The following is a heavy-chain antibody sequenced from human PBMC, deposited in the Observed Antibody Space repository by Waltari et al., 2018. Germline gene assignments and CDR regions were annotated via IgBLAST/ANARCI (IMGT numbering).Heavy chain of an antibody. D-gene: IGHD3-3*01. J-gene: IGHJ4*02. CDR1: GYTFTDFF. V-gene: IGHV1-2*06. Sequence: QVQLVQSGAEVKKSGASVKVSCKASGYTFTDFFIHWVRQAPGQGLEWMGRMNPNSGDTSYAQRFQGRVTMTGDTSITTAYMELTGLRSDDTAIYYCARSGGGTTTFGVAEWGQGSLVTVSS. CDR3: ARSGGGTTTFGVAE. CDR2: MNPNSGDT.